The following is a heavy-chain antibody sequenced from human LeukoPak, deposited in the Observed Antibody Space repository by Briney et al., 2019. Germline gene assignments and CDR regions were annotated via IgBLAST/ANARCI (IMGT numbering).Heavy chain of an antibody. J-gene: IGHJ4*02. D-gene: IGHD6-13*01. Sequence: GGSLRLSCAASGFTFSSYAMSWVRQAPGKGLEWVSAISGSGGSTYYADSVKGRSTISRDNSKNTLYLQMNSLRAEDTAVYYCAKDRGIAAADTWDYFDYWGQGTLVTVSS. V-gene: IGHV3-23*01. CDR2: ISGSGGST. CDR3: AKDRGIAAADTWDYFDY. CDR1: GFTFSSYA.